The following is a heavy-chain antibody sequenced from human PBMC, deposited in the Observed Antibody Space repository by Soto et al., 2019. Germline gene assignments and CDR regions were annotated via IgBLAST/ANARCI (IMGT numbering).Heavy chain of an antibody. V-gene: IGHV4-4*02. J-gene: IGHJ5*01. CDR3: ARVRQGCSANNCYFDP. CDR2: VHISVHS. D-gene: IGHD1-1*01. CDR1: GGSVRAPDW. Sequence: QVHLQESGPGLVAPSGTLSLTCTLSGGSVRAPDWWNWVRQSQDKGLERIAEVHISVHSNYNPYLRSRVSVSIDSSKNQFYLNLNSVTAADTAIYYCARVRQGCSANNCYFDPWGQGTQVTLSS.